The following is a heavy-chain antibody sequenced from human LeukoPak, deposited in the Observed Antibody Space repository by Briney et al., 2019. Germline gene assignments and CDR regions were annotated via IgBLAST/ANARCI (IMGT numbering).Heavy chain of an antibody. Sequence: SETLSLTCAVYGGSFSGYYWSWIRQPPGKGLEWIGEINHSGSTNYNPSLKSRVTISVDTSKNQFSLKLSSVTAADTAVYYCARTAKSDRYYYGSGSYYNKYYFDYWGQGTLVTVSS. CDR1: GGSFSGYY. CDR3: ARTAKSDRYYYGSGSYYNKYYFDY. J-gene: IGHJ4*02. CDR2: INHSGST. V-gene: IGHV4-34*01. D-gene: IGHD3-10*01.